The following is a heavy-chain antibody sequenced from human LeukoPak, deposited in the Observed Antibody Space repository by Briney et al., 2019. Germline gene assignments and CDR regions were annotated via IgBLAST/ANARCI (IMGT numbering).Heavy chain of an antibody. CDR2: IKPNSGDT. D-gene: IGHD2/OR15-2a*01. Sequence: ASVKVSCKASGYSFTGYYMHWVRQAPGQGLEWMGWIKPNSGDTKYAQNYQGRVSMSRDPSINTAYLELRSLRSDDTAVYFCARGEYNYFDYWGQGTLVTVSS. CDR3: ARGEYNYFDY. V-gene: IGHV1-2*02. J-gene: IGHJ4*02. CDR1: GYSFTGYY.